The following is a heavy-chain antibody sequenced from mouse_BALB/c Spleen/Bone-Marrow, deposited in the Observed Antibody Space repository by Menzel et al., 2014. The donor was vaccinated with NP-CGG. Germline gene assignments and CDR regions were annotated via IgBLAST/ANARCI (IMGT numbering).Heavy chain of an antibody. J-gene: IGHJ2*01. CDR1: GYAFTNYL. CDR3: ARIYYGNYY. D-gene: IGHD2-1*01. Sequence: QVQLKESGAELVRPGTSVKVSCKASGYAFTNYLIEWVKQRPGQGLEWIGVINPGSGGTNYNEKFKGMATLTADKSSSTAYMQLSSLTSDDSAVYFCARIYYGNYYWGQGTTLTVSS. CDR2: INPGSGGT. V-gene: IGHV1-54*01.